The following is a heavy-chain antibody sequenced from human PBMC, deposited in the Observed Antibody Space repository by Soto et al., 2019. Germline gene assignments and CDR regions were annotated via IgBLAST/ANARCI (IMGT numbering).Heavy chain of an antibody. J-gene: IGHJ4*02. V-gene: IGHV3-53*01. Sequence: EVQLVESGGGLIQPGGSLRLSCAVSGFTVSNNYMSWVRQAPGKGLEGVSVIYSGGYTAYGDSVKGRFTISRDNSKNTISIQMNGLRATTRAVFYGATDRGGGGYWGQGTLVTVSS. D-gene: IGHD3-10*01. CDR2: IYSGGYT. CDR1: GFTVSNNY. CDR3: ATDRGGGGY.